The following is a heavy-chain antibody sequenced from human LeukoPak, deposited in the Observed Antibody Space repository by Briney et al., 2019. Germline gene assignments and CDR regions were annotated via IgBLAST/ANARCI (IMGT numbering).Heavy chain of an antibody. Sequence: ASVRVSCKSSGYTFNNYAISWVRQAPGQGLEWMGWISGYNDVTYYAETLQGRHTMTTDTSTGTAYMDLRTLRSDDTAVYYCARSSAMIVAGEWHFDLWGRGTLVIVSS. CDR2: ISGYNDVT. V-gene: IGHV1-18*01. CDR3: ARSSAMIVAGEWHFDL. D-gene: IGHD3-22*01. J-gene: IGHJ2*01. CDR1: GYTFNNYA.